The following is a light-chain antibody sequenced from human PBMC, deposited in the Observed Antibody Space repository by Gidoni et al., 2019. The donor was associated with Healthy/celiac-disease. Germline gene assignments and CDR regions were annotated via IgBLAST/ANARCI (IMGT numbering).Light chain of an antibody. CDR3: QQYDNLPWT. V-gene: IGKV1-33*01. Sequence: DIQMTQSPSSLSASVGDRVTITCQASQDISNCLNWYQQKPGKAPKLLIYNATNLETGVPSRGSGGGYGTDFTLTISSQQPEDFATYFCQQYDNLPWTFGQGTRVDI. CDR2: NAT. J-gene: IGKJ1*01. CDR1: QDISNC.